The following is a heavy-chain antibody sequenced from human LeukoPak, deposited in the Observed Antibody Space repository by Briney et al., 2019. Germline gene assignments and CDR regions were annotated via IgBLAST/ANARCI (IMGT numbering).Heavy chain of an antibody. J-gene: IGHJ6*02. CDR2: ISYDGSNK. CDR3: AKGAPYCTNGVCYTGGYYGMDV. V-gene: IGHV3-30*18. D-gene: IGHD2-8*01. CDR1: VFTFSSYC. Sequence: GGSLRLSCAASVFTFSSYCMHWVRQAPGKGLEWVAVISYDGSNKYYADSVKGRFTISRDNSKNTLYLQMNSLGAEDTAVYYCAKGAPYCTNGVCYTGGYYGMDVWGQGTTVTVSS.